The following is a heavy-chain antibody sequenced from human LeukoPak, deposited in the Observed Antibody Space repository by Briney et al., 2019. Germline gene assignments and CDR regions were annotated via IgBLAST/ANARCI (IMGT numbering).Heavy chain of an antibody. CDR3: ARTGSGGDLDI. V-gene: IGHV3-43*02. D-gene: IGHD2-15*01. Sequence: PGGSLRLSCAASGFTFDDYAMHWVRQASGKGLEWVSLISGDGGSTYYADSVKGRFTISRDNAKSTVYLQMNSLRAEDTAVYYCARTGSGGDLDIWGQGTMVTVSS. CDR2: ISGDGGST. CDR1: GFTFDDYA. J-gene: IGHJ3*02.